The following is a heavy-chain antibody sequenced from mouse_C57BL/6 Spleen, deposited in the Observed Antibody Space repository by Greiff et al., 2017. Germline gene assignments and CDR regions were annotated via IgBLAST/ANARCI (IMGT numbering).Heavy chain of an antibody. CDR2: INPSSGYT. CDR1: GYTFTSYW. V-gene: IGHV1-7*01. J-gene: IGHJ1*03. CDR3: ARAYPYDGLDV. D-gene: IGHD2-3*01. Sequence: VQLQQSGAELAKPGASVKLSCKASGYTFTSYWMHWVKQRPGPGLEWIGYINPSSGYTKYNQKFKDKATLTADKSSRTAYMHLSSLTYEDSAVYYCARAYPYDGLDVWGTGTTVTVSS.